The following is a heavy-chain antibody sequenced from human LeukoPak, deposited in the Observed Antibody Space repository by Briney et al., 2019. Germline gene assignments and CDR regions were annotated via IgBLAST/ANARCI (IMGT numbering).Heavy chain of an antibody. CDR2: IKEDGSEK. CDR1: GFTFSSYW. D-gene: IGHD3-16*01. V-gene: IGHV3-7*01. J-gene: IGHJ4*02. Sequence: GRSQRLSCEASGFTFSSYWMTWLRQAPGKGLEWVANIKEDGSEKYYVDFVKGRFTISRDNGKNSLSLEMSSLRAEDTAVYYCARHLDWGFDYWGQGTLVTVSS. CDR3: ARHLDWGFDY.